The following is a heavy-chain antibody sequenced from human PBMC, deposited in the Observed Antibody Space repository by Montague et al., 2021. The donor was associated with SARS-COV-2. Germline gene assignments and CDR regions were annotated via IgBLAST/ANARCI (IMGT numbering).Heavy chain of an antibody. CDR3: ARTMDAGTYYYDSSGYYPFDY. CDR2: IDWDDDK. CDR1: GFPLSTSGVC. J-gene: IGHJ4*02. V-gene: IGHV2-70*01. D-gene: IGHD3-22*01. Sequence: PALVKPTQTLTLTCTSSGFPLSTSGVCVSWIRQPPGKALEWLALIDWDDDKYYSTSLKTRLTISKDTSKNQVVLTMTNMDPVDTATYYCARTMDAGTYYYDSSGYYPFDYWGQGTLVTASS.